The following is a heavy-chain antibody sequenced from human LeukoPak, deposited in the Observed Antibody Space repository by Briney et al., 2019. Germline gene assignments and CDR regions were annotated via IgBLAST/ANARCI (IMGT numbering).Heavy chain of an antibody. CDR2: ITSSSSSM. CDR1: GFTFSIYT. D-gene: IGHD7-27*01. V-gene: IGHV3-21*01. Sequence: PGGSLRLSCVASGFTFSIYTMSWVRQAPGKGLEWVSSITSSSSSMYPADSVKGRLTISRDNAKNSLYLQMNSLRAEDTAVYYCARDLAWGGYWSQGTLVTVSS. J-gene: IGHJ4*02. CDR3: ARDLAWGGY.